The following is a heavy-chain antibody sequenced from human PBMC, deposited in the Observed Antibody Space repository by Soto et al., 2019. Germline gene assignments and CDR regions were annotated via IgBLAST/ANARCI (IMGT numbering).Heavy chain of an antibody. Sequence: PETLSLTCTVSGGSISSYYWSWIRQPPEKGLEWIGYIYYSGSTRYNPSLKSRVTISVDTSKNQFSLNLSSVTAADTAVYYCARGPDSSGWYPGFDYWGQGTLVTVSS. J-gene: IGHJ4*02. CDR2: IYYSGST. CDR3: ARGPDSSGWYPGFDY. V-gene: IGHV4-59*01. CDR1: GGSISSYY. D-gene: IGHD6-19*01.